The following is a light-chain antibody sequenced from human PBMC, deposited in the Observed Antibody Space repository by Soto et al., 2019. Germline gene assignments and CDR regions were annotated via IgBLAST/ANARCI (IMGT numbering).Light chain of an antibody. J-gene: IGKJ4*01. V-gene: IGKV1-27*01. CDR1: QEITNY. CDR2: AAS. Sequence: DIQMTQSPSSLSASVGDRVTITCRASQEITNYLAWYQQKPGKVPKLLIYAASTLQSGVPSRFSGSGSGTDFTLTISYLQPEDVASYYCQKYDGAPLTVGGGTKVELK. CDR3: QKYDGAPLT.